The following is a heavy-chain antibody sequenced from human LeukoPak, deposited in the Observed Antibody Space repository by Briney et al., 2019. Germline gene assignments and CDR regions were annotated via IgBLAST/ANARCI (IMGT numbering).Heavy chain of an antibody. V-gene: IGHV3-23*01. CDR3: AKDRRYGSGTLDY. J-gene: IGHJ4*02. CDR2: ISGSGGST. CDR1: GFTFSSYA. Sequence: PGGSLRLSCAASGFTFSSYAMSWVRQAPGKGLEWVPAISGSGGSTYYADSVKGRFTISRDNSKNTLYLQMNSLRAEDTAVYYCAKDRRYGSGTLDYWGQGTLVTVSS. D-gene: IGHD3-10*01.